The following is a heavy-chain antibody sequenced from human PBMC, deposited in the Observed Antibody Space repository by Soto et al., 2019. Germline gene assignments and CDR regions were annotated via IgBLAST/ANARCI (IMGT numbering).Heavy chain of an antibody. D-gene: IGHD2-2*01. CDR1: LFTFDDYT. CDR2: ISWDGGST. CDR3: AKDRAQNCISTSCYSDYGMDV. J-gene: IGHJ6*02. V-gene: IGHV3-43*01. Sequence: PVWSLRLSCSASLFTFDDYTMHWVLHSPFKCLEFFSLISWDGGSTYHADSVKGRFTISRDNSKNSLYLQMNSLRTEDTALYYCAKDRAQNCISTSCYSDYGMDVWGQGTTVTVSS.